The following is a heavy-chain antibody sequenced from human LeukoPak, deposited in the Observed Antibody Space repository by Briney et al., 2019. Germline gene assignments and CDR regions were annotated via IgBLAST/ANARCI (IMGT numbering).Heavy chain of an antibody. J-gene: IGHJ5*02. Sequence: GGSLRLSCAASGFTFSSYAMSWIRQAPGKGLEWVSAIIGSNTNTYYADSVKGRFTISRDNSKNTLYLQMNSLRAEDTAVYYCATNYDFWGGYYHWGQGTLVTVSS. CDR1: GFTFSSYA. CDR2: IIGSNTNT. V-gene: IGHV3-23*01. CDR3: ATNYDFWGGYYH. D-gene: IGHD3-3*01.